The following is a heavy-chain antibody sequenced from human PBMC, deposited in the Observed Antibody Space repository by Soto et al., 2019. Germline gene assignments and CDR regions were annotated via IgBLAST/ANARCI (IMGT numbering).Heavy chain of an antibody. V-gene: IGHV1-8*01. CDR3: ARGARGHIVVVPAFP. J-gene: IGHJ5*02. Sequence: QVQMVQSGAEVKKHGASVKVSCKASGYTFTSYDINWVRQATGQGLEWMGWMNPNIGNTGYAQKCQGRVTMTRNTSISTAYMELSSLRSEDTAVYYCARGARGHIVVVPAFPWGQGTLVTVSS. CDR2: MNPNIGNT. D-gene: IGHD2-2*01. CDR1: GYTFTSYD.